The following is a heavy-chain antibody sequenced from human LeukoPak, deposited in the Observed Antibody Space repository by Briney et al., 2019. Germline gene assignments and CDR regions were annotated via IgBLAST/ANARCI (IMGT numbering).Heavy chain of an antibody. CDR3: ARDPGEYYYDSSGYYYDY. D-gene: IGHD3-22*01. V-gene: IGHV3-21*01. CDR2: ISSSSSYI. Sequence: GGSLRLSCAASGFTFSSYSMNWVRQPPGKGLEWVSSISSSSSYIFYADSVKGRCTISRDNAKNSLYLQMNSLRAEDTAVYYCARDPGEYYYDSSGYYYDYWGQGTLVTVSS. J-gene: IGHJ4*02. CDR1: GFTFSSYS.